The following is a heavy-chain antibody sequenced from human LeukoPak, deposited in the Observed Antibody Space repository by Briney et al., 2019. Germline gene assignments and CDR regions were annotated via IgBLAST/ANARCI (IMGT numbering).Heavy chain of an antibody. CDR1: GGSFSGYY. D-gene: IGHD6-19*01. CDR3: ARSTPKYSSGRFDY. CDR2: INHSGST. V-gene: IGHV4-34*01. Sequence: SETLSLTCAVYGGSFSGYYWSWIRQPPGKGLEWIGEINHSGSTNHNPSLKSRVTISVDTSKNQFSLKLSSVTAADTAVYYCARSTPKYSSGRFDYWGQGTLVTVSS. J-gene: IGHJ4*02.